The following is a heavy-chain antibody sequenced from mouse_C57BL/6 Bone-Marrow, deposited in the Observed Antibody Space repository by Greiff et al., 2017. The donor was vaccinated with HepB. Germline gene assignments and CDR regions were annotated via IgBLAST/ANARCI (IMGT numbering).Heavy chain of an antibody. CDR2: IYPGDGDT. CDR3: ARRDYGSSPPWYFDV. Sequence: QVHVKQSGPELVKPGASVKISCKASGYAFSSSWMNWVKQRPGKGLEWIGRIYPGDGDTNYNGKFKGKATLTADKSSSTAYMQLSSLTSEDSAVYFCARRDYGSSPPWYFDVWGTGTTVTVSS. D-gene: IGHD1-1*01. V-gene: IGHV1-82*01. CDR1: GYAFSSSW. J-gene: IGHJ1*03.